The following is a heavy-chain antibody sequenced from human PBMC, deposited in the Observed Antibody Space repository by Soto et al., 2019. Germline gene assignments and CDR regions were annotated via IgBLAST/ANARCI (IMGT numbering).Heavy chain of an antibody. J-gene: IGHJ4*02. V-gene: IGHV1-18*01. D-gene: IGHD2-21*02. Sequence: ASVKVSCKASGYTFTSYGISWVRQAPGQGLEWMGWISAYNGNTNYAQKLQGRVTMTTDTSTSTAYMELRSLRSDDTAVYYCARAEAYCGGDCYLENWGQGTLVTVSS. CDR3: ARAEAYCGGDCYLEN. CDR1: GYTFTSYG. CDR2: ISAYNGNT.